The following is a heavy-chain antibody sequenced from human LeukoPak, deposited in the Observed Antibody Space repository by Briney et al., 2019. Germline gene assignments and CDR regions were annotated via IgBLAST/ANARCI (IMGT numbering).Heavy chain of an antibody. CDR3: AKEPPYYYDSSGSQTPDY. CDR2: ISGSGGST. J-gene: IGHJ4*02. D-gene: IGHD3-22*01. V-gene: IGHV3-23*01. CDR1: GFTFSSYA. Sequence: GGSLRLSCAASGFTFSSYAMSWVRQAPGKGLEWVSAISGSGGSTYYADSVKGRFTISRDNSKNTLYLQMNSLRAEDTAVYYCAKEPPYYYDSSGSQTPDYWGQGTLVTVSS.